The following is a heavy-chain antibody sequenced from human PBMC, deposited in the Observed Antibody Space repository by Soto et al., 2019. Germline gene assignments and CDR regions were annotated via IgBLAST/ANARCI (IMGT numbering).Heavy chain of an antibody. Sequence: QVQLQESGPGLVKPSETLSLTCTVSGGSISSYYWTWIRQPPGKGLEWVGYVYYSGTTYYNPSLQSRVTISVDTSKNQFSLKVKSVTAADTAIYYCARAGSTWRYCFDYWGQGSLVTVSS. CDR3: ARAGSTWRYCFDY. V-gene: IGHV4-59*01. CDR2: VYYSGTT. CDR1: GGSISSYY. D-gene: IGHD6-13*01. J-gene: IGHJ4*02.